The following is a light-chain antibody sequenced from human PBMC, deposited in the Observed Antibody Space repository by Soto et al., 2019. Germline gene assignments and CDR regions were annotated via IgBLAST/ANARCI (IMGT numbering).Light chain of an antibody. V-gene: IGLV2-8*01. CDR3: TSYVGSNIWV. CDR1: SSDVGAYKY. CDR2: EVS. J-gene: IGLJ3*02. Sequence: QSALTQPPSASGSPGQSVTISCTGTSSDVGAYKYDSWYQQYPGKAPKLMIYEVSKRPSGVPDRFSGSKSGNTASLTVSGLQAEDEADYYCTSYVGSNIWVFGGGTKVTVL.